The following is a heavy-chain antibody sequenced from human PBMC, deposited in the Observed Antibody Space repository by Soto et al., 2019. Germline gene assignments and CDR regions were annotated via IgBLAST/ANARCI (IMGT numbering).Heavy chain of an antibody. Sequence: QVQLQESAPGLVKPSETLSLTCTDSGDSISSYYWTWIRQPPGKRLEMIGYVYYIGSTNYNPSLTSRVTISVDMSNDHSSLKLSSVTAADTAVYYCARATVTTSDQAFHIWGQGTMVTVSS. V-gene: IGHV4-59*01. CDR2: VYYIGST. CDR3: ARATVTTSDQAFHI. D-gene: IGHD4-17*01. J-gene: IGHJ3*02. CDR1: GDSISSYY.